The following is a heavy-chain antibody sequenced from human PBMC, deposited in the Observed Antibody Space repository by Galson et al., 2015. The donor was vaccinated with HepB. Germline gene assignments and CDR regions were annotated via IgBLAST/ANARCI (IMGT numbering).Heavy chain of an antibody. J-gene: IGHJ6*02. V-gene: IGHV3-11*05. CDR2: ISSSSSYT. Sequence: SLRLSCAASGFTFSDYYMSWIRQAPGKGLEWVSYISSSSSYTNYADSVKGRFTISRDNAKNSLYLQMNSLRAEDTAVYYCARVLAPPPFHLDYGDYDYYYYGMDVWGQGTTVTVSS. CDR1: GFTFSDYY. CDR3: ARVLAPPPFHLDYGDYDYYYYGMDV. D-gene: IGHD4-17*01.